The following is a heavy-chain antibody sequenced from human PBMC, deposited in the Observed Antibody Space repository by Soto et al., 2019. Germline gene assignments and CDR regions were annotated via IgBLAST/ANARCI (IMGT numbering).Heavy chain of an antibody. J-gene: IGHJ6*04. CDR2: IIPIFGTA. CDR1: GGTFSSYA. D-gene: IGHD2-21*02. CDR3: ARASYCGGDCHFPLYYYCGMGV. Sequence: ASVKVSCKASGGTFSSYAISWVRQAPGQGLEWMGGIIPIFGTANYAQKFQGRVTITADKSTSTAYMELSSLRSEDTAVYYCARASYCGGDCHFPLYYYCGMGVLGRGPTITVSS. V-gene: IGHV1-69*06.